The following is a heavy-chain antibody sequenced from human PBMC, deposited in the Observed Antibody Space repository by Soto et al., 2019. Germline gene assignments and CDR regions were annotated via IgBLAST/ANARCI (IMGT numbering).Heavy chain of an antibody. CDR2: ISYDGMNA. CDR3: ARGGEKISRVPDYYYGMHV. J-gene: IGHJ6*02. D-gene: IGHD7-27*01. CDR1: GFAFSTYS. Sequence: QVQLVESGGGVVQPGGSLRLSCVASGFAFSTYSLHWVRQAPGKGLEWVAVISYDGMNAYYPDSVKGRFTVSRDNSKNSLYLHMTSLRPEDTAVFYCARGGEKISRVPDYYYGMHVWGQGTTVTISS. V-gene: IGHV3-30*04.